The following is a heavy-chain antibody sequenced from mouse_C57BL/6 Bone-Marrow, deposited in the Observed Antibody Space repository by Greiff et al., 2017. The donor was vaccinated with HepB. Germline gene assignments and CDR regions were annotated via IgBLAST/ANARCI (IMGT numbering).Heavy chain of an antibody. Sequence: EVQLQQSGPELVKPGASVKISCKASGYSFTGYYMNWVKQSPEKSLEWIGEINPSTGGTTYNQKFKAKATLTVDKSSSTAYMQLKSLTSEDSAVYYCARECFAYWGQGTLVTVSA. CDR3: ARECFAY. V-gene: IGHV1-42*01. CDR2: INPSTGGT. J-gene: IGHJ3*01. CDR1: GYSFTGYY.